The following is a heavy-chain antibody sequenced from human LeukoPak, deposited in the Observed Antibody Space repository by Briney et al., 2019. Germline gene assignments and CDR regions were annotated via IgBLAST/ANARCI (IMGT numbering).Heavy chain of an antibody. D-gene: IGHD2-21*02. CDR1: GGTFSSYA. CDR2: IIPIFGTA. CDR3: AGMVVTAQYDAFDI. Sequence: ASVKVSCKASGGTFSSYAISWVRQAPGQGLEWMGGIIPIFGTANYAQKFQGRVTITADESTSTAYMELSSLRSEDTAVYYCAGMVVTAQYDAFDIWGQGTMVTVSS. V-gene: IGHV1-69*13. J-gene: IGHJ3*02.